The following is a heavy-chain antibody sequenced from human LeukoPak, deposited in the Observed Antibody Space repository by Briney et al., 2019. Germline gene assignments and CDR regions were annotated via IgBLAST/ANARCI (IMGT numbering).Heavy chain of an antibody. J-gene: IGHJ4*02. CDR1: GYSISSGYY. Sequence: SETLSLTCAVSGYSISSGYYWGWIRQPPRKGLEWIGSIYHSGSTYYNPSLKSRVTISVDTSKNQFSLKLSSVTAADTAVYYCARYAWGTAPDPYWGQGTLVTVSS. CDR2: IYHSGST. V-gene: IGHV4-38-2*01. D-gene: IGHD3-16*01. CDR3: ARYAWGTAPDPY.